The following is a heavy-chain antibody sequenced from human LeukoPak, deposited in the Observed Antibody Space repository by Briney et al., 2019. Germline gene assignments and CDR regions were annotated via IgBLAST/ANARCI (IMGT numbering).Heavy chain of an antibody. V-gene: IGHV3-21*01. CDR2: ISSSSYI. Sequence: GGSLRLSCAASGFTFSSYSMNWVRQAPGKGLEWVSSISSSSYIYYADSVKGRFTISRDNSKNSLYLQMNSLRSEDTAVYYCARDRIDGYNDYWGQGTLVTLSS. J-gene: IGHJ4*02. CDR1: GFTFSSYS. CDR3: ARDRIDGYNDY. D-gene: IGHD5-24*01.